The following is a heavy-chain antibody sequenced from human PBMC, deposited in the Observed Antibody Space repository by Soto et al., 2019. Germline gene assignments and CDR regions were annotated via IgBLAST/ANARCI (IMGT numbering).Heavy chain of an antibody. J-gene: IGHJ3*02. CDR2: TYYRSKWYN. V-gene: IGHV6-1*01. CDR1: GDSVSSNSAA. CDR3: ARERGGYDYVWGSYRDAFDI. D-gene: IGHD3-16*02. Sequence: SQTLSLTCAISGDSVSSNSAAWNWIRQSPSRGLEWLGRTYYRSKWYNDYAVSVKSRITINPDTSENQFSLQLNSVTPEDTAVYYCARERGGYDYVWGSYRDAFDIWGQGTMVTVSS.